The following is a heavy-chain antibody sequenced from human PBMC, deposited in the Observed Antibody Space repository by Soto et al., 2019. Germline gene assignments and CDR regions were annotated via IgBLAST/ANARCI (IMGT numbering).Heavy chain of an antibody. V-gene: IGHV1-69*12. CDR2: IIPIFGTA. Sequence: QVQLVQSGAEVKKPGSSVKVSCKASGGTFSSYAISWVRQAPGQGLEWMGGIIPIFGTANYAQKFQGRVTITAXXSXSXXYMELSSLRSEDTAVYYCAATLAARPVVYYYGMDVWGQGTTVTVSS. CDR3: AATLAARPVVYYYGMDV. J-gene: IGHJ6*02. CDR1: GGTFSSYA. D-gene: IGHD6-6*01.